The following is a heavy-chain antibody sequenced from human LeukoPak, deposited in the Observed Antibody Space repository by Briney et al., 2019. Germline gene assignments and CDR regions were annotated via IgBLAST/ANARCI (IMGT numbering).Heavy chain of an antibody. J-gene: IGHJ4*02. CDR3: AIGHGS. V-gene: IGHV3-66*01. CDR1: GFSVSRNY. D-gene: IGHD1-14*01. CDR2: IFTAGST. Sequence: AGGSLRLSCAASGFSVSRNYMYWVRQAPGRGLEWVSVIFTAGSTYYADSVKGRLYISRDNSKNTLSLQMSSLRAEDTAVYYCAIGHGSWGQGTLVTVSS.